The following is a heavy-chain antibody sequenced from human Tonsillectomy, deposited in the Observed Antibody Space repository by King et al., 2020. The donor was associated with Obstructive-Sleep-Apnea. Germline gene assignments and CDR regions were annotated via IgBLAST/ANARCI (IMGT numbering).Heavy chain of an antibody. CDR3: AKSDGSGSYFNY. J-gene: IGHJ4*02. CDR2: ISWNSGSI. D-gene: IGHD3-10*01. CDR1: GFTFDDYA. Sequence: VQLVESGGGLVQPGRSLRLSCAASGFTFDDYAMHWVRQAPGKGLEWVSGISWNSGSIGYADSVKGRFTISRDNAKNSLYLQMNSLRAEDTALYYCAKSDGSGSYFNYWGQGTLVTVSS. V-gene: IGHV3-9*01.